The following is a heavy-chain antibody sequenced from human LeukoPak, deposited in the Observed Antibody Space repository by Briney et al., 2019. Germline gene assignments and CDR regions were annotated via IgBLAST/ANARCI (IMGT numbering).Heavy chain of an antibody. CDR2: ISGYTGNT. CDR3: AREGYYDLGLILNFYGMDV. V-gene: IGHV1-18*01. CDR1: GYTFSTYG. J-gene: IGHJ6*02. D-gene: IGHD3-3*01. Sequence: ASVKVSCKASGYTFSTYGISWVRQAPGQGLEWMGWISGYTGNTKYAQKFQGSITLTTDTSTTTAYMELRSLRSDDTAVYYCAREGYYDLGLILNFYGMDVWGQGTTVTVSS.